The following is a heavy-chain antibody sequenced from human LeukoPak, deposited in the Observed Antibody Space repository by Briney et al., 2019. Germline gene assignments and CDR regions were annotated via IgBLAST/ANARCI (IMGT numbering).Heavy chain of an antibody. J-gene: IGHJ4*02. CDR2: INAGNGNT. CDR1: GYTLTSYA. CDR3: ARGPLEGYSYGFYFDY. D-gene: IGHD5-18*01. V-gene: IGHV1-3*01. Sequence: ASVKVSCKASGYTLTSYAMHWVRQAPGQRLEWMGWINAGNGNTKYSQKFQGRVTITRDTSASTAYMELSSLRSEDTVVYYCARGPLEGYSYGFYFDYWGQGTLVTVSS.